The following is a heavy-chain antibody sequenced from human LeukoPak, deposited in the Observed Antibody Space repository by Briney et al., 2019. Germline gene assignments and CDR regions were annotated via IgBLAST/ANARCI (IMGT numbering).Heavy chain of an antibody. Sequence: SETLSLTCAVSGGSISSSNWWNWVRQPPGKGLEWIGEIYHSGSTNYNPSLKSRVTISVDTSKNQFSLKLSSVTAADTAVYYWARVLYIVPAAKGTNWFDPWGQGTLVTVSS. CDR1: GGSISSSNW. D-gene: IGHD2-2*01. J-gene: IGHJ5*02. CDR2: IYHSGST. V-gene: IGHV4-4*02. CDR3: ARVLYIVPAAKGTNWFDP.